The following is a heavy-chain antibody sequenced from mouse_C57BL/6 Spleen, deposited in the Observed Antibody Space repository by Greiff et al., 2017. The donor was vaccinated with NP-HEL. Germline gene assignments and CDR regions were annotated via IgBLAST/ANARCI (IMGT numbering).Heavy chain of an antibody. CDR3: ARALDSSGYDY. Sequence: QVQLQQSGAELARPGASVKLSCKASGYTFTSYGISWVKQRTGQGLEWIGEIYPRSGNTYYIEKFKGKATLTADKSSSTAYMELRSLTSEDSAVYFCARALDSSGYDYWGQGTTLTVSS. D-gene: IGHD3-2*02. V-gene: IGHV1-81*01. CDR1: GYTFTSYG. CDR2: IYPRSGNT. J-gene: IGHJ2*01.